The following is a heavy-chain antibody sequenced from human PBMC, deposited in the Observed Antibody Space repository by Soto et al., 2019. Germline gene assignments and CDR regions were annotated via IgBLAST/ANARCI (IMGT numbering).Heavy chain of an antibody. Sequence: PSETLSLTCTVSGCSISSYYWSWIRQPPGKGLEWIGEVYHSGSTNYNPSFKSRVAMSVDKSKNQFSLKLNSVTAADTALYYCARTSKRGTLFDYWGQGSLVPV. J-gene: IGHJ4*02. V-gene: IGHV4-59*12. CDR1: GCSISSYY. D-gene: IGHD4-4*01. CDR3: ARTSKRGTLFDY. CDR2: VYHSGST.